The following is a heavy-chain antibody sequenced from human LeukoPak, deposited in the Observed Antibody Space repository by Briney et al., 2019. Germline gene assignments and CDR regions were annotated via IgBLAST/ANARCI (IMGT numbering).Heavy chain of an antibody. J-gene: IGHJ3*02. CDR2: INHSGST. V-gene: IGHV4-34*01. D-gene: IGHD4-17*01. CDR3: ARNNYGDYVDAFDI. CDR1: GGSFSGYC. Sequence: PSETLSLTCAVYGGSFSGYCWSWIRQPPGKGLEWIGEINHSGSTNYNPSLKSRVTLSVATSKNQFSLKMSSVTAEDTAVYYCARNNYGDYVDAFDIWGQGTMVTVSS.